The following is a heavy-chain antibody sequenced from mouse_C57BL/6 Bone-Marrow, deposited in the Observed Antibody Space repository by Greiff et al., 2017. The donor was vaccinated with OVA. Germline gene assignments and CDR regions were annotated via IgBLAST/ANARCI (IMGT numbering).Heavy chain of an antibody. CDR2: IWSGGST. CDR1: GFSLTSYG. Sequence: QVQLKESGPGLVQPSQSLSITCTVSGFSLTSYGVHWVRQSPGKGLEWLGVIWSGGSTDYNAAFISRLSISKDNSKSQVFFKMNSLQADDTAIYYCASPKLGTWFAYWGQGTLVTVSA. D-gene: IGHD4-1*01. V-gene: IGHV2-2*01. CDR3: ASPKLGTWFAY. J-gene: IGHJ3*01.